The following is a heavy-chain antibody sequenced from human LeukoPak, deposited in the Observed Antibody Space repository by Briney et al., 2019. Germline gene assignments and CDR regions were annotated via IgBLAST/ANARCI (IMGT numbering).Heavy chain of an antibody. D-gene: IGHD6-19*01. CDR1: GFTFSSYG. CDR2: ISGSGGST. J-gene: IGHJ4*02. V-gene: IGHV3-23*01. Sequence: GGSLRLSCAASGFTFSSYGMHWVRQAPGKGLEWVSAISGSGGSTYYADSMKGRFTISRDNSKNTLYLQMNSLRAEDTAVYYCAKAPFSAVAGNFDYWGQGTLVTVSS. CDR3: AKAPFSAVAGNFDY.